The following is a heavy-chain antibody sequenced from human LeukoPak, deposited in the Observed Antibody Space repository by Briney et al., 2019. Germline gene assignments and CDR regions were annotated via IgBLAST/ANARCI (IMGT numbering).Heavy chain of an antibody. CDR1: GFTFSSYA. D-gene: IGHD3-22*01. CDR2: ISSSGGST. CDR3: AKPRFYDSSGYSD. J-gene: IGHJ4*02. V-gene: IGHV3-23*01. Sequence: SGGSLRLSCAASGFTFSSYAMSWVRQAPGKGLEWVSAISSSGGSTYYADSVKGRFTISRDNAKNSLYLQMNSLRAEDMALYYCAKPRFYDSSGYSDWGQGTLVTVSS.